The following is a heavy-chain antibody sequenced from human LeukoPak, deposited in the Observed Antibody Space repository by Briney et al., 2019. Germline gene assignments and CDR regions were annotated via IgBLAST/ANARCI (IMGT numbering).Heavy chain of an antibody. J-gene: IGHJ5*02. CDR3: AKDINTVGVTRWFDP. CDR2: IHTSGST. D-gene: IGHD1-26*01. Sequence: SETLSLTCTVSGGSISSYYWSWIRQPAGKGLEWIGRIHTSGSTNYNPSLKSRVTMSADTSKNQFSLKLSSVTAADTVVYYCAKDINTVGVTRWFDPWGQGTLVTVSS. CDR1: GGSISSYY. V-gene: IGHV4-4*07.